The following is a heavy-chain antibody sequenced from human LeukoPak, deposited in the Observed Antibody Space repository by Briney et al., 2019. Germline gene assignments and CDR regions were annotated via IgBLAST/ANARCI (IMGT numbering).Heavy chain of an antibody. CDR2: ISYDGSNK. V-gene: IGHV3-30*03. Sequence: GGSLRLSCAASGFTFSSYGMHWVRQAPGKGLEWVAVISYDGSNKYYADSVKGRFTISRDNSKNTLYLQMNSLRAEDTAVYYCARVAYSYGYPYYYYMDVWGKGTTVTVSS. D-gene: IGHD5-18*01. CDR3: ARVAYSYGYPYYYYMDV. J-gene: IGHJ6*03. CDR1: GFTFSSYG.